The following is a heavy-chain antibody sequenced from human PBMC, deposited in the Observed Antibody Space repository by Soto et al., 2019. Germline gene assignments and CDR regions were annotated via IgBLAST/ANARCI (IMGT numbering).Heavy chain of an antibody. CDR2: ISNDGSNK. Sequence: QVQLVESGGGVVQPGRSLRLSCAASGFTFSSYAIHWVRQAPGKGLEWVAVISNDGSNKYYADAVKGRFTISRDNSRNTLSLQVTSRRAEDTAVYYGAKEQADWYGRFDCWGQGTLLTVSS. CDR1: GFTFSSYA. V-gene: IGHV3-30*18. D-gene: IGHD3-9*01. CDR3: AKEQADWYGRFDC. J-gene: IGHJ4*02.